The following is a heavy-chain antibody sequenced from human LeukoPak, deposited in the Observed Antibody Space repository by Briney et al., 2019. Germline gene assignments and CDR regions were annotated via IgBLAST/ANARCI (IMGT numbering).Heavy chain of an antibody. CDR1: GFTFSDSY. D-gene: IGHD1-1*01. Sequence: PGGSLRLSCAASGFTFSDSYMTWIRQAPGKGLEWVSYITTSGSTIYADSLKGRFAISRDNAKNSLYLQMNSLRAEDTAVYYCAREDNSNWNIDYWGQGNLVTVFS. V-gene: IGHV3-11*04. CDR3: AREDNSNWNIDY. J-gene: IGHJ4*02. CDR2: ITTSGSTI.